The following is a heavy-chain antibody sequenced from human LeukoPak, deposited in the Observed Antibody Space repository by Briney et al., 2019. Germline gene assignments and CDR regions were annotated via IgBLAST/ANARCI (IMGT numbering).Heavy chain of an antibody. D-gene: IGHD3-3*01. V-gene: IGHV1-46*01. CDR1: GYTFTSYY. CDR2: INPSGGST. J-gene: IGHJ4*02. Sequence: ASVKVSCKASGYTFTSYYMHWVRQAPGQGLEWMGIINPSGGSTNYAQKLQGRVTMTTDTSTSTAYMEVRSLRSDDAAVYYCARDTHVLRFLEWLAPFDYWGQGTLVTVSS. CDR3: ARDTHVLRFLEWLAPFDY.